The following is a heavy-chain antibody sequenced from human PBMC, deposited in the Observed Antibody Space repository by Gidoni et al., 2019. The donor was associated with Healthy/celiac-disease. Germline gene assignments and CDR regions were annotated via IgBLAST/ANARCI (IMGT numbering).Heavy chain of an antibody. CDR3: ARDAGERFLEWFPFDY. CDR1: GYTFTGYY. Sequence: QVQLVQSGAEVKKPGASVKVSCKASGYTFTGYYMHWVRQDPGQGLEWMGRINPNSGGTNYAQKFQGRVTMTRDTSISTAYMELSRLRSDDTAVYYCARDAGERFLEWFPFDYWGQGTLVTVSS. CDR2: INPNSGGT. D-gene: IGHD3-3*01. J-gene: IGHJ4*02. V-gene: IGHV1-2*06.